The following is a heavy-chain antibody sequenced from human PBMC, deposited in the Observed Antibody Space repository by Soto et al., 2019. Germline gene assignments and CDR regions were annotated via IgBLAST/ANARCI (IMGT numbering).Heavy chain of an antibody. J-gene: IGHJ4*02. V-gene: IGHV1-8*01. CDR3: ARAGYDYIWGSYREHDY. D-gene: IGHD3-16*02. Sequence: ASVKVSCKASGYTFTSYDVNWVRQATGQGIEWMGWMNPNSGNTGYAQKFQGRVTMTRNTSISTAYMELSSLRSEDTAVYYCARAGYDYIWGSYREHDYWGQGTLVTVSS. CDR2: MNPNSGNT. CDR1: GYTFTSYD.